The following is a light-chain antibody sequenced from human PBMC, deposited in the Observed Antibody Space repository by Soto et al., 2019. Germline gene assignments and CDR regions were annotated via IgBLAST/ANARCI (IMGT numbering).Light chain of an antibody. CDR1: RGIGNA. CDR2: SAS. CDR3: QKYDSAPT. Sequence: DIQMTQSPSSLSASVGDRVTITCRPSRGIGNALAWYQQKPGTVPKLQIHSASTLQSGVPSRFSGSGSGTDFTLTISSLQPEDVASYYCQKYDSAPTFGPGTKVDIK. V-gene: IGKV1-27*01. J-gene: IGKJ1*01.